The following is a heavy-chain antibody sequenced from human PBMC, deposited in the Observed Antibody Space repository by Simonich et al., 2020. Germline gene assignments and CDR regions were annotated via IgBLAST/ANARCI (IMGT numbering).Heavy chain of an antibody. J-gene: IGHJ4*02. CDR3: ARNRLDY. CDR1: GFTFSSYW. V-gene: IGHV3-74*01. CDR2: SKCDGRST. Sequence: EVQLVESGGGLVQPGGSLRLFCAASGFTFSSYWMYWFRQAPGKGVVWCSHSKCDGRSTNYADSVKGRFTISRDNAKNTQYLQMNSLRAEDTAVYYCARNRLDYWGQGTLVTVSS.